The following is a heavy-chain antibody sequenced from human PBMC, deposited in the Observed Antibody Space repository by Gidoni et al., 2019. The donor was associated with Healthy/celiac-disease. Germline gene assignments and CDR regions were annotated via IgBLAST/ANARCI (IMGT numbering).Heavy chain of an antibody. CDR1: GFTFSSYA. J-gene: IGHJ4*02. CDR2: ISGSGGST. V-gene: IGHV3-23*01. D-gene: IGHD3-10*01. Sequence: EVQLFESGGGLVQPGGSLRLSCAASGFTFSSYAMSGVRQSPGKGLEWVSAISGSGGSTYYADSVKGRFTSSRDNSKNTLYLQMNSLRAEDTAVYYCAKLPIGELPNYYFDYWGQGTLVTVSS. CDR3: AKLPIGELPNYYFDY.